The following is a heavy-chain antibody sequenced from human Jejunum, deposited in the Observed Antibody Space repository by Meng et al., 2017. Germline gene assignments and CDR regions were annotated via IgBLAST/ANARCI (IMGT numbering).Heavy chain of an antibody. Sequence: VQLVESGGGLVKPGGSLRLSCAVSGFTFSDYWMHWVRQAPGKGLMWVSHISTDESTTTYADSVKGRFTISRDNAKNTMYLEMNSLRAEDTALYYCARGVRGSPDYWGQGTLVTVSS. J-gene: IGHJ4*02. CDR3: ARGVRGSPDY. CDR2: ISTDESTT. CDR1: GFTFSDYW. D-gene: IGHD3-10*02. V-gene: IGHV3-74*03.